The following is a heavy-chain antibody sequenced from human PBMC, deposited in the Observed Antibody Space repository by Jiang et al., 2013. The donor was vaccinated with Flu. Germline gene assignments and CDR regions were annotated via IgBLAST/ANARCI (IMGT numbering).Heavy chain of an antibody. CDR1: GGTFSSYA. J-gene: IGHJ4*02. CDR3: ARAPHRTRFLEWLTLDY. CDR2: IIPIFGNT. D-gene: IGHD3-3*01. Sequence: SGAEVKKPGSSVKVSCKASGGTFSSYAISWVRQAPGQGLEWMGGIIPIFGNTNYAQKFQGRVTMTTDTSTRTAYVELRSLRSDDTAVYYCARAPHRTRFLEWLTLDYWGQGTLVTVSS. V-gene: IGHV1-69*05.